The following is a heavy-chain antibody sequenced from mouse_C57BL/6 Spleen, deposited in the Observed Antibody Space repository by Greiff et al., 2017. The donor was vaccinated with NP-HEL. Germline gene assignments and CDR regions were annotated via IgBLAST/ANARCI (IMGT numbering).Heavy chain of an antibody. V-gene: IGHV1-7*01. J-gene: IGHJ3*01. Sequence: QVQLKESGAELAKPGASVKLSCKASGYTFTSYWMHWVKQRPGQGLEWIGYINPSSGYTKYNQKFKDKATSTADKSSSTAYMQLSSLTYEDSAVYYCAREDWDPYWGQGTLVTVSA. CDR2: INPSSGYT. CDR3: AREDWDPY. CDR1: GYTFTSYW. D-gene: IGHD4-1*01.